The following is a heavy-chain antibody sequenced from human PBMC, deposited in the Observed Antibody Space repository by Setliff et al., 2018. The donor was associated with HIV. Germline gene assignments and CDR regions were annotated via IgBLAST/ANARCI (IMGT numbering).Heavy chain of an antibody. CDR1: GGSISSGSYY. CDR3: ARRKGGYGLDV. J-gene: IGHJ6*02. CDR2: FSVPGTT. V-gene: IGHV4-61*02. Sequence: PSETLSLTCTVSGGSISSGSYYWSWIRQPAGKGLEWIGRFSVPGTTNYGPSFKSRLTIWVDMSKNQFSLKLTSVTAADTAVYYCARRKGGYGLDVWGQGTTVTVSS. D-gene: IGHD3-16*01.